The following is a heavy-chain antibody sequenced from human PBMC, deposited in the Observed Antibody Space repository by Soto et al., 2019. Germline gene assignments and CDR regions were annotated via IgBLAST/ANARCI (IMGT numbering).Heavy chain of an antibody. J-gene: IGHJ3*02. CDR2: IWYDGSNK. Sequence: GGSLRLSCAASGFTFSSYGMHWVRQAPGKGLEWVAVIWYDGSNKYYADSVKGRFTISRDNSKNTLYLQMNSLRAEDTAVYYCARSTYALRAFAIWGQGTMVTVSS. CDR1: GFTFSSYG. CDR3: ARSTYALRAFAI. D-gene: IGHD4-17*01. V-gene: IGHV3-33*01.